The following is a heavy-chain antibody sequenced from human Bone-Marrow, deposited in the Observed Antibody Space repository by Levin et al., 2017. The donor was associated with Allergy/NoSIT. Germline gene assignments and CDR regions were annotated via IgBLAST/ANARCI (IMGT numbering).Heavy chain of an antibody. J-gene: IGHJ6*03. CDR3: ASLTTVTSEVSDYYFYYYMDV. Sequence: GESLKISCRASGYTFTDYYMHWVRQAPGQGLEWMGRINPNSGGTNYAQKFQGRVTMTRDTSISTTYMEPSRLISDDTAVYYCASLTTVTSEVSDYYFYYYMDVWGEGTTVTVSS. D-gene: IGHD4-17*01. CDR1: GYTFTDYY. CDR2: INPNSGGT. V-gene: IGHV1-2*06.